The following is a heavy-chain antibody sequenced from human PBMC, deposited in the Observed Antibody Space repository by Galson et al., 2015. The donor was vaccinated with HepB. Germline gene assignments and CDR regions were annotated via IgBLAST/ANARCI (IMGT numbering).Heavy chain of an antibody. D-gene: IGHD4-17*01. CDR2: IWYDGTNK. CDR1: GFTFSNYA. J-gene: IGHJ3*02. V-gene: IGHV3-33*08. CDR3: AREDYDSYDAFDI. Sequence: SLRLSCAASGFTFSNYAMHWVRQAPGKGLEWVAVIWYDGTNKYYADSVKGRFTTSRDNSKNTLYLQMNSLRAEDTAVYYCAREDYDSYDAFDIWGERTMVTVSS.